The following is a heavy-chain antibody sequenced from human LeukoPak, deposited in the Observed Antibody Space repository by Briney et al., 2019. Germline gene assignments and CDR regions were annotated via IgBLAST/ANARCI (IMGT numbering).Heavy chain of an antibody. CDR2: ISGDGGST. D-gene: IGHD5-18*01. CDR1: GFTFDDYA. V-gene: IGHV3-43*02. CDR3: ARGSYGYWHFDL. J-gene: IGHJ2*01. Sequence: GGSLRLSCAASGFTFDDYAMHWVRQAPGKGLEWVSLISGDGGSTYYADSVKGRLTISRDNAKNSLYLQMNSLRAEDTAVYYCARGSYGYWHFDLWGRGTLVTVSS.